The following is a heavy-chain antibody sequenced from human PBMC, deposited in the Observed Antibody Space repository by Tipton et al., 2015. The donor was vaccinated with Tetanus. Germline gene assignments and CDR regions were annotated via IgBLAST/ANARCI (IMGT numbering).Heavy chain of an antibody. V-gene: IGHV4-59*01. Sequence: TLSLTCTVSGGSISTYFWSWIRQPPGKGLEWIGYIYYSGSTXXXPXLKXRVXVSVDTSKNQFSLNLSSVTAADTAVYYCARIGWPQQNKPAFDIWGQGTVVTVSS. CDR1: GGSISTYF. D-gene: IGHD6-19*01. CDR2: IYYSGST. J-gene: IGHJ3*02. CDR3: ARIGWPQQNKPAFDI.